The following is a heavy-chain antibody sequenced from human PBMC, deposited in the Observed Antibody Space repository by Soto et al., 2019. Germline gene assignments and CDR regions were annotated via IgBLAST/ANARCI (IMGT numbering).Heavy chain of an antibody. CDR2: IIPVFGRP. CDR1: GGTFSSFG. CDR3: ATEASGYDF. Sequence: GASVKVSCKASGGTFSSFGISWVRQAPGQGLEWMGGIIPVFGRPNYAQRFRGRLTITADESTNTSYMELIDLTYEDTAGYYCATEASGYDFWGQGTQVTVSS. J-gene: IGHJ1*01. V-gene: IGHV1-69*13. D-gene: IGHD5-12*01.